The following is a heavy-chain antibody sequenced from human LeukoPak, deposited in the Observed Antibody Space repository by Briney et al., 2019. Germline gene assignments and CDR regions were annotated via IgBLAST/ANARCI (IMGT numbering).Heavy chain of an antibody. J-gene: IGHJ4*02. CDR2: ISYDGSNK. V-gene: IGHV3-30*18. Sequence: GGSLRLSCAASGFTFSSYGMHWVRQAPGKGLEWVAVISYDGSNKYYADSVKGRFTISRDNSKNTLYLQMNSLRAEDTAVYYCAKGIAVAGAFDYWGQGTLVTVSS. CDR1: GFTFSSYG. CDR3: AKGIAVAGAFDY. D-gene: IGHD6-19*01.